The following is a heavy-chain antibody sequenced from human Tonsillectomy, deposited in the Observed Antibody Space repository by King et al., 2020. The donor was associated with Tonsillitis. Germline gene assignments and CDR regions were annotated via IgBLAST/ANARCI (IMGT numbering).Heavy chain of an antibody. CDR2: INPNSGGT. CDR1: GYTFTGFY. V-gene: IGHV1-2*02. Sequence: VQLVESGTEVKKPGASVKVSCKASGYTFTGFYMHWVRQAPGQGLEWMGWINPNSGGTDYAQNFQGRVTLTRDTSISTDYMELSRLRSDGTAVYYCARGEYCRGDTCYPDYGMDVWGQGTTVTVSS. D-gene: IGHD2-15*01. CDR3: ARGEYCRGDTCYPDYGMDV. J-gene: IGHJ6*02.